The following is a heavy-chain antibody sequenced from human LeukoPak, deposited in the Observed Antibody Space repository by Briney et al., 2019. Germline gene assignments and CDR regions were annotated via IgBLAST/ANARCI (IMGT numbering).Heavy chain of an antibody. CDR2: ISGSGGST. Sequence: GGSLRLSCAASGFTFSSYAMSWVRQAPGKGLEWVSAISGSGGSTYYADSVKGRLTISRDNSKNTLYLQMNSLRAEDTAVYYCAKDATRYYDSSGLFWGQGTLVTVST. CDR3: AKDATRYYDSSGLF. D-gene: IGHD3-22*01. J-gene: IGHJ4*02. CDR1: GFTFSSYA. V-gene: IGHV3-23*01.